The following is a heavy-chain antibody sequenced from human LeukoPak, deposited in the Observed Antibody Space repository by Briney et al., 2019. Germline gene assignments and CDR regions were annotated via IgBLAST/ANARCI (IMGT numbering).Heavy chain of an antibody. CDR2: INGYNGDT. V-gene: IGHV1-18*01. Sequence: GASVKVSCTASGYTFTSYTITWVRQAPGQGLEWMGWINGYNGDTNYAQKLQGRVTMTTDTSTSTAYMELRSLRSDDTAVYYCARLVVGTNVFDFWGQGTLVTVSS. D-gene: IGHD1-26*01. CDR1: GYTFTSYT. J-gene: IGHJ4*02. CDR3: ARLVVGTNVFDF.